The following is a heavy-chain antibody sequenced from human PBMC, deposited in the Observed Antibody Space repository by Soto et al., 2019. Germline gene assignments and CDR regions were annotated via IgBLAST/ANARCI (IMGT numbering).Heavy chain of an antibody. J-gene: IGHJ4*02. CDR1: GYTFGTST. CDR3: AIADYGDDDY. CDR2: IKAYSGNT. Sequence: QLQLVQSGAEAKKPGASVKVSCKASGYTFGTSTISWLRQAPGKGLEGMGWIKAYSGNTNYAPKLQGRVTMTTDTPPRTAYMELRSLTTDDTATYYCAIADYGDDDYWGQGTLVTVSS. D-gene: IGHD4-17*01. V-gene: IGHV1-18*04.